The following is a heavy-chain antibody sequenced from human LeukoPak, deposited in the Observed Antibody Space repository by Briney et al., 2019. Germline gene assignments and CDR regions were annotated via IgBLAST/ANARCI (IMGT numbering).Heavy chain of an antibody. Sequence: SEALSLTCTVSGGSISSYYWSWIRQPPGKGLEWVGYIYYSGSTNYNPSLKSRVTISVDTSKNQFSLKLSSVTAADTAVYYCAGGWFHFDYWGQGTLVTVSS. CDR1: GGSISSYY. CDR3: AGGWFHFDY. J-gene: IGHJ4*02. V-gene: IGHV4-59*01. D-gene: IGHD2-15*01. CDR2: IYYSGST.